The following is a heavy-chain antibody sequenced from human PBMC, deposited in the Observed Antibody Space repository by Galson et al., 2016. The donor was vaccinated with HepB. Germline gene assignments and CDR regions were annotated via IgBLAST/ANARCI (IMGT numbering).Heavy chain of an antibody. CDR3: ARVGGSRLSYYYAMDV. D-gene: IGHD1-26*01. CDR2: IYHSGTT. J-gene: IGHJ6*02. CDR1: GASISTSDW. Sequence: LSLTCAVSGASISTSDWWTWVRQPPGKGLEWIGQIYHSGTTNYNPSLKSRVAMSVDKSKNQFSLKLRSMTAADTAVYYCARVGGSRLSYYYAMDVWGQGTTVTVSS. V-gene: IGHV4-4*02.